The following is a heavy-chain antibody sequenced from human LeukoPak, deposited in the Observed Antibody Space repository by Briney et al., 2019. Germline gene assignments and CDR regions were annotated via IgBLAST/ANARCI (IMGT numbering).Heavy chain of an antibody. CDR2: ISSSGST. Sequence: SQTLSLTCTVSGDSLSSGDYYWSWIRQPAGKGLEWIGRISSSGSTNYNPSLKSRVTISVDTSKNQFSLKLSSVTAADTAVYYCARESNWNDPFDIWGQGTMVTVSS. CDR3: ARESNWNDPFDI. D-gene: IGHD1-1*01. CDR1: GDSLSSGDYY. V-gene: IGHV4-61*02. J-gene: IGHJ3*02.